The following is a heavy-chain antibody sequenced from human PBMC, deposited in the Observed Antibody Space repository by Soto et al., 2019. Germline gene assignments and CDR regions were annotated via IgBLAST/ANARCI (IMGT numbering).Heavy chain of an antibody. V-gene: IGHV4-39*01. CDR2: IYYSGST. CDR1: GGSISSSSYY. CDR3: ARSIVVVTAADY. D-gene: IGHD2-21*02. J-gene: IGHJ4*02. Sequence: TSETLSLTCTVSGGSISSSSYYWGWIRQPPGKGLEWIGSIYYSGSTYYNPSLKSRVTISVDTSKNQFSLKLSSVTAADTAVYYCARSIVVVTAADYWGQGTLVTVSS.